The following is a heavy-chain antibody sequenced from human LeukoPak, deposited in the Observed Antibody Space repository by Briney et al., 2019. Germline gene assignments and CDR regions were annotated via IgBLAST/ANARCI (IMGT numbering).Heavy chain of an antibody. V-gene: IGHV3-33*01. CDR2: IWYDGSNK. J-gene: IGHJ4*02. CDR1: GFTFSSYG. D-gene: IGHD5-24*01. CDR3: ARDMGDGYNYFDY. Sequence: GGSLRLSCAASGFTFSSYGMHWVRQAPGKGLEWVAVIWYDGSNKYYADSVKGRFTISRDNSKNTLYLQMNSLRAEDTAVYYCARDMGDGYNYFDYWGQGTLVTVSS.